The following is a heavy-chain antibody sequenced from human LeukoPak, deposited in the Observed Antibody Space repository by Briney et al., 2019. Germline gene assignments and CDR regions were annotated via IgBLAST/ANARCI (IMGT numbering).Heavy chain of an antibody. J-gene: IGHJ4*02. CDR3: ARGVLWFRD. CDR2: IYTIGIT. CDR1: GGSISSYY. D-gene: IGHD3-10*01. Sequence: SETLSLTCTVSGGSISSYYWSWIRQPGGRVLGWIGRIYTIGITNYNPSLNRRVTISVDTSKNQFSLKLRSVTAADTAVYYCARGVLWFRDWGQGTLVTVSS. V-gene: IGHV4-4*07.